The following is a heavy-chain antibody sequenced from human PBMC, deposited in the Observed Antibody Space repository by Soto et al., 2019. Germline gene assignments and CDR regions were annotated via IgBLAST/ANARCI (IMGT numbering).Heavy chain of an antibody. V-gene: IGHV4-59*01. J-gene: IGHJ4*02. CDR2: IYYSGST. CDR1: GGSISSYH. D-gene: IGHD5-12*01. CDR3: ATVERSERWLQFAL. Sequence: LSLTCTVSGGSISSYHWSWIRQPPGKGLEWIGYIYYSGSTNYNPSLKSRVTISVDTSKNQFSLKLSSVTAADTAVYYCATVERSERWLQFALWGQGTLVTVSS.